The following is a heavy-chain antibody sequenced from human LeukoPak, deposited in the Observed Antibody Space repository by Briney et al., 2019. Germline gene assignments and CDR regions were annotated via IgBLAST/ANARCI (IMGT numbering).Heavy chain of an antibody. CDR1: GGSISSSNW. Sequence: SETLSLTCAVSGGSISSSNWWSWVRQPPGKGLEWIGSIYSSGSTYYNPSLKSRVTISVDTSKNQFSLKLTSVTAADTAVYYCARHYGPWGQGTLVTVSS. CDR2: IYSSGST. V-gene: IGHV4-39*01. J-gene: IGHJ5*02. CDR3: ARHYGP. D-gene: IGHD4-17*01.